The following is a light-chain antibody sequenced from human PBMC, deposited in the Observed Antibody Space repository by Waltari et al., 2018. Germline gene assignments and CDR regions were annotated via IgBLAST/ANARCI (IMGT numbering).Light chain of an antibody. CDR2: AVA. CDR3: SSYGGSNNLL. CDR1: SSDIGTSEF. V-gene: IGLV2-8*01. J-gene: IGLJ2*01. Sequence: QSGLTQPPSASGSPGQSVTIPCTRTSSDIGTSEFVSWYQLHPGQAPKLLIYAVAKRPSGVSVRFSGSKSGNTASLTVSGLQAEDEADYFCSSYGGSNNLLFGGGTKLTV.